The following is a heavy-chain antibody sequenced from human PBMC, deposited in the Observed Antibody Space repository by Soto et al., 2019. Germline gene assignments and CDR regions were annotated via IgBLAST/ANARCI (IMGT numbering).Heavy chain of an antibody. CDR2: IISKTDGGTT. J-gene: IGHJ3*02. CDR3: TASRVQGAFDI. Sequence: GGSLRLSCVVSGFTASDAWMSWVRQAPGKGLEWVARIISKTDGGTTDYTAPVKGRFITSRDESENTLYLEMNSLKTEDTAVYFCTASRVQGAFDIWGQGTLVTVSS. V-gene: IGHV3-15*01. CDR1: GFTASDAW.